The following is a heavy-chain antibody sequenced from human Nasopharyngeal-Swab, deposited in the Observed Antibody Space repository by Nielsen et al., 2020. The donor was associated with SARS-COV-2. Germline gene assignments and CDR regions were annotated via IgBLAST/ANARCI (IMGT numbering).Heavy chain of an antibody. Sequence: ASVKVSCKASGYTFTSYGISWVRQAPGQGLEWMGWISAYNGNTNYAQKLQGRVTMTTDTSTSTAYMELRSLRSDDTAVYYCAREIFGMANYYYYYMDVWGKGTTVTVSS. CDR2: ISAYNGNT. J-gene: IGHJ6*03. D-gene: IGHD3-3*01. CDR3: AREIFGMANYYYYYMDV. V-gene: IGHV1-18*01. CDR1: GYTFTSYG.